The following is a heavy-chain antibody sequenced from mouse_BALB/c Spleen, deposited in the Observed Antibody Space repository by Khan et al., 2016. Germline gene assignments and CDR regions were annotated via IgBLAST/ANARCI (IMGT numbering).Heavy chain of an antibody. Sequence: VRLQQSGAELVRPGALVKLSCKASGFNIKDYYMHWVKQRPEQGLEWIGWIDPENGNTIYDPKFQGKASITADTSSNTAYLQLSSLTSEDTAGDYCARYGNYDAMDYWGQGTSVTVSS. J-gene: IGHJ4*01. V-gene: IGHV14-1*02. CDR3: ARYGNYDAMDY. CDR2: IDPENGNT. D-gene: IGHD2-10*02. CDR1: GFNIKDYY.